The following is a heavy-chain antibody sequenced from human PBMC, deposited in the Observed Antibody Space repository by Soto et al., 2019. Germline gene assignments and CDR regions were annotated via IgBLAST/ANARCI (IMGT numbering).Heavy chain of an antibody. Sequence: SVKVSCKASGGTFSSYAISWVRQAPGQGLEWMGGIIPIFGTANYAQKFQGRVTITADESTSTAYMELSSLRSEDTAVYYCARADSFSDRGLYHWFDPWGQGTLVTGSA. CDR2: IIPIFGTA. CDR1: GGTFSSYA. D-gene: IGHD3-22*01. V-gene: IGHV1-69*13. CDR3: ARADSFSDRGLYHWFDP. J-gene: IGHJ5*02.